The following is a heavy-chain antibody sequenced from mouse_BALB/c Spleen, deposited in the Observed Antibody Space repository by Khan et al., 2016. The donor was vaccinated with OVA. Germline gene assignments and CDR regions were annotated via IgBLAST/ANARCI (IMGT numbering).Heavy chain of an antibody. CDR2: ISYDGSN. CDR1: GYSITSGYY. V-gene: IGHV3-6*02. CDR3: ARVGMIYAMDY. Sequence: EVQLQESGPGLVKPSQSLSLTCSVTGYSITSGYYWNWIRQFPGNKLEWMGYISYDGSNNYNPSLKNRISITRDTSKNQFFLKLNSVTTEDTATYSCARVGMIYAMDYWGQGTSVTVSS. D-gene: IGHD2-4*01. J-gene: IGHJ4*01.